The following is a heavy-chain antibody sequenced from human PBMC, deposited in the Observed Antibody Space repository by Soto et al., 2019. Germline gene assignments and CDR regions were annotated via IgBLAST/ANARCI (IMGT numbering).Heavy chain of an antibody. V-gene: IGHV4-39*01. Sequence: SETLSLTCTVSGGSISSSSYYWGWIRQPPGKGLEWIGSIYYSGSTYYNPSLKNQVTISVDTSKNQFSLKMSSLTAADTAVYYCAVVVAATADYWGQGTLVTVSS. CDR2: IYYSGST. D-gene: IGHD2-15*01. CDR1: GGSISSSSYY. CDR3: AVVVAATADY. J-gene: IGHJ4*02.